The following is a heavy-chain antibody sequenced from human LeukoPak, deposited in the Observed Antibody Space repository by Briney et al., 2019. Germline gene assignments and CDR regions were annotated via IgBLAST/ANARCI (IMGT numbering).Heavy chain of an antibody. Sequence: PGGSLRLSCAASGFTFGGSWMLWVRQAPGKGLMCVARISKDERTTTYVDSVKGRFTVSRDNAKNTLYLQMDSLRVEDTAMYNCGRDSNGIDYLGQGTLVTVSS. CDR1: GFTFGGSW. D-gene: IGHD4-11*01. V-gene: IGHV3-74*03. J-gene: IGHJ4*02. CDR2: ISKDERTT. CDR3: GRDSNGIDY.